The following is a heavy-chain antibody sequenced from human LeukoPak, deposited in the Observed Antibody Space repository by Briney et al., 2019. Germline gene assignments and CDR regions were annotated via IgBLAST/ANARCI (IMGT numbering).Heavy chain of an antibody. CDR1: GFTFSTYA. Sequence: PGGSLRLSCAASGFTFSTYAMTWVRQAPGKGLEWVSLISGTGGSTYYADSVKGRFTISRDNSKNTLYLQMNSLRAEDTAVYYCAKDGGFCSGGSCPPTREFDYWGQGTLVTVSS. V-gene: IGHV3-23*01. D-gene: IGHD2-15*01. J-gene: IGHJ4*02. CDR3: AKDGGFCSGGSCPPTREFDY. CDR2: ISGTGGST.